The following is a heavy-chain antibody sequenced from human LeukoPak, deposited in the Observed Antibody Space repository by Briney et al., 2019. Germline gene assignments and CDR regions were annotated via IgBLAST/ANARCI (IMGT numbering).Heavy chain of an antibody. CDR1: GGTFSSYA. Sequence: SVKVSCKASGGTFSSYAISWVRQAPGQGLEWMGGIIPIFGTANYAQKFQGRVTITADESTSTAYMELSSLRSEDTAVYYCARNWPVAGTYDYWGQGTLVTVSS. CDR3: ARNWPVAGTYDY. D-gene: IGHD6-19*01. J-gene: IGHJ4*02. V-gene: IGHV1-69*13. CDR2: IIPIFGTA.